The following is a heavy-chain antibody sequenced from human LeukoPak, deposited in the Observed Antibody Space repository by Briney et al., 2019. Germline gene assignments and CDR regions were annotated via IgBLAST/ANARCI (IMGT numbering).Heavy chain of an antibody. Sequence: GESPKISCRGSGYSFTTSWIAWVRQMPGKGLEWMGIIFPSDSDTRYSPSFQGQVTISADKPISTAYLQWSSLKASDTAMYYCARRRSLDFDYWGQGTLVTVSS. CDR1: GYSFTTSW. CDR2: IFPSDSDT. D-gene: IGHD1-26*01. CDR3: ARRRSLDFDY. J-gene: IGHJ4*02. V-gene: IGHV5-51*01.